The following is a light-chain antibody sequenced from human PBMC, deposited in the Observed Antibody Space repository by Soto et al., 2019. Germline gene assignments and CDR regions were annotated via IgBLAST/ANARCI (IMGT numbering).Light chain of an antibody. V-gene: IGKV3-15*01. CDR2: EAS. CDR3: QQYNNWPRG. CDR1: QSVSSN. Sequence: EIVMTQSPGTLSVSPGERATLSCRASQSVSSNLAWYQQKPGQAPRLLIYEASTRATDIPARFSGSGSGTEFTLTISRLQSEDFAVYYCQQYNNWPRGFGQGTRLEIK. J-gene: IGKJ5*01.